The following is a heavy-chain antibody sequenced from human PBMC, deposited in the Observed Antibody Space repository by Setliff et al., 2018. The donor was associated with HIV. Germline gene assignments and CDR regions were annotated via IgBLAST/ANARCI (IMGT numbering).Heavy chain of an antibody. CDR1: GYTFTSKH. CDR3: ARDPHYYGSSVPKYYFDY. V-gene: IGHV1-8*01. D-gene: IGHD3-22*01. Sequence: GASVKVSCKASGYTFTSKHINWVRQATGQGLEWLGWMDPSSAATGYAQKFQGRVTMTRDTSTSTVYMELSSLRSEDTAVYYCARDPHYYGSSVPKYYFDYWGQGTLVTVSS. J-gene: IGHJ4*02. CDR2: MDPSSAAT.